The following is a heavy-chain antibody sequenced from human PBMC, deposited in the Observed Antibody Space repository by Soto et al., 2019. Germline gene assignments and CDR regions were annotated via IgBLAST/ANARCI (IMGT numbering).Heavy chain of an antibody. V-gene: IGHV1-2*02. J-gene: IGHJ3*01. CDR3: AKDRVRTPNGADSFDV. CDR2: INPHGGGA. D-gene: IGHD2-8*01. Sequence: QVQLMQSGAEVKKPGASVKVSCTASGYAFGAYYIYWVRQAPGQGLEWMGYINPHGGGARYVQEFRDRLTITTDTPKDTAYMELRSLTSDDTAIYYCAKDRVRTPNGADSFDVWGQGTSVTVS. CDR1: GYAFGAYY.